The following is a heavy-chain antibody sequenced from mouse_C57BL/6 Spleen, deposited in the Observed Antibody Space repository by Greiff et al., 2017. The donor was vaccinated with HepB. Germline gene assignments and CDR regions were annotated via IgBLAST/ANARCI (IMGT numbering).Heavy chain of an antibody. Sequence: DVMLVESGGGLVKPGGSLKLSCAASGFTFSSYAMSWVRQTPEKRLEWVATISDGGSYTYYPDNVKGRFTISRDNAKNNLYLQMSHLKSEDTAMYYCARDRGGTRYFDVWGTGTTVTVSS. V-gene: IGHV5-4*01. CDR1: GFTFSSYA. CDR2: ISDGGSYT. J-gene: IGHJ1*03. D-gene: IGHD4-1*01. CDR3: ARDRGGTRYFDV.